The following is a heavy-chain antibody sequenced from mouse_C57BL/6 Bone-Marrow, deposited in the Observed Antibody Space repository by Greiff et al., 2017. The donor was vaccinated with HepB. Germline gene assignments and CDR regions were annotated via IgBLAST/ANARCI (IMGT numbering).Heavy chain of an antibody. J-gene: IGHJ2*01. D-gene: IGHD1-1*01. CDR2: INPYNGGT. CDR1: GYTFTDYY. V-gene: IGHV1-19*01. CDR3: ARDTTVVDY. Sequence: EVQLQQSGPVLVKPGASVKMSCKASGYTFTDYYMNWVKQSHGKSLEWIGVINPYNGGTSYNQKFKGKATLTVDKSSSTAYMELNSLTSEDSAVYYCARDTTVVDYWGQGTTLTVSS.